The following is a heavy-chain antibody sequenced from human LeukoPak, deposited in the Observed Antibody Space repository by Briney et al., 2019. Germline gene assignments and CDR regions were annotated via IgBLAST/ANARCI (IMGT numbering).Heavy chain of an antibody. J-gene: IGHJ4*02. D-gene: IGHD2-21*02. CDR3: ARDWGDHTLGDY. CDR2: INPNSGGT. CDR1: GYTFTGYY. V-gene: IGHV1-2*02. Sequence: ASVKVSCKASGYTFTGYYMHWVRQAPGQGLEWMGWINPNSGGTNYAQKFQGRVTMTRDTSISTAYMELSRLRSDDTAVYYCARDWGDHTLGDYWGQGTLVTVPS.